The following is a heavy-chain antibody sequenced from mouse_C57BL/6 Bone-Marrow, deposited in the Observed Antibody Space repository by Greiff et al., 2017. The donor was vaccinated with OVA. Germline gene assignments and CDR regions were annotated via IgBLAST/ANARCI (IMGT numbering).Heavy chain of an antibody. D-gene: IGHD4-1*01. CDR1: GYTFTSYW. CDR2: IHPNSGST. J-gene: IGHJ3*01. CDR3: ARPLTGWFAY. V-gene: IGHV1-64*01. Sequence: QVHVKQPGAELVKPGASVKLSCKASGYTFTSYWMHWVKQRPGQGLEWIGMIHPNSGSTNYNEKFKSKATLTVDKSSSTAYMQLSSLTSEDSAVYYCARPLTGWFAYWGQGTLVTVSA.